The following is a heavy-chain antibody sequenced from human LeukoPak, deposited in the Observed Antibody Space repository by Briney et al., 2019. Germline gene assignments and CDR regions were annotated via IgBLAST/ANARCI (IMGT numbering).Heavy chain of an antibody. J-gene: IGHJ6*03. CDR2: IIPICGSA. D-gene: IGHD1-26*01. Sequence: GASVKVSCKASGDIFNSYSISWVRQAPGQGLEWMGGIIPICGSANYAQKFQGRVTITTDQSTTTAYMELSSLRSEDTAVYYCARVGRSRGSLPNSYYYMDVWGKGTTVTVSS. CDR3: ARVGRSRGSLPNSYYYMDV. CDR1: GDIFNSYS. V-gene: IGHV1-69*05.